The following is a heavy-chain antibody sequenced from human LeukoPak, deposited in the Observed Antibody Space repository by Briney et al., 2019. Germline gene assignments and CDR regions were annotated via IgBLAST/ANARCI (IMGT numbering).Heavy chain of an antibody. CDR1: GGSISSGDYY. Sequence: PSETLSLTCTVSGGSISSGDYYWSWIRQPPGKGLEWIGYIYYSGSTNYNPSLKSRVTISVDTSKNQFSLKLSSVTAADTAVYYCARDNGYSSGWHAPFDYWGQGTLVTVSS. J-gene: IGHJ4*02. V-gene: IGHV4-61*08. CDR2: IYYSGST. CDR3: ARDNGYSSGWHAPFDY. D-gene: IGHD6-19*01.